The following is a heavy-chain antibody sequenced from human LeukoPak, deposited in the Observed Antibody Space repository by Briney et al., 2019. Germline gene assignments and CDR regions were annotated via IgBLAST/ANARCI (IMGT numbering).Heavy chain of an antibody. V-gene: IGHV4-34*01. J-gene: IGHJ5*02. D-gene: IGHD2-2*02. CDR1: GGSFSGYY. CDR3: ARGDIVVVPAAIHWFDP. CDR2: INHSGST. Sequence: SETLSLTCAVYGGSFSGYYWSWIRQPPGKGLEWIGEINHSGSTNYNPSLKSRVTISVDTSKNQFSLKLSSVTAADTAVYYCARGDIVVVPAAIHWFDPWGQGTLVTVSS.